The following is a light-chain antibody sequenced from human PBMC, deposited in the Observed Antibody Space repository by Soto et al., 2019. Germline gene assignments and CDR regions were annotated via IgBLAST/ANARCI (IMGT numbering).Light chain of an antibody. CDR1: SRDVGSFNL. CDR3: SSNVGSSTV. V-gene: IGLV2-23*01. J-gene: IGLJ3*02. CDR2: EGR. Sequence: QSALTQPASVSGSPGQSITISCTGSSRDVGSFNLVSWYLQHPGKAPKLLIYEGRLRPSGVSSRFSGSRSANTASLTISGLQAADEGDYYCSSNVGSSTVFGPGTKLTVL.